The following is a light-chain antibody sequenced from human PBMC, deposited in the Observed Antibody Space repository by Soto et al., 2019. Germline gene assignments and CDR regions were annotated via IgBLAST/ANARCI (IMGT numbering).Light chain of an antibody. CDR3: QQSYSTPHT. J-gene: IGKJ5*01. CDR1: QTISSY. Sequence: DIQMTQSPSSLSASVGDRVTITCRASQTISSYLNWYQQKPGKAPKLLIYAASSLQSGVPSTFSGSGSGTDFTLTINSLQPEDFATYYCQQSYSTPHTFGQGTRLE. V-gene: IGKV1-39*01. CDR2: AAS.